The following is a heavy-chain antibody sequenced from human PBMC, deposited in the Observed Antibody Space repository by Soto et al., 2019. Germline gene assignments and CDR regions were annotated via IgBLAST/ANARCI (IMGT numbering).Heavy chain of an antibody. D-gene: IGHD2-15*01. CDR3: ARGRLTTVVVAALSWFDP. Sequence: SETLSLTCAVYGGSFSGYYWSWIRQPPGKGLEWIGEINHSGSTNYNPSLKSRVTISVDTSKNQFSLKLSSVTAADTAVYYCARGRLTTVVVAALSWFDPCGQGTLVTVSS. J-gene: IGHJ5*02. CDR1: GGSFSGYY. V-gene: IGHV4-34*01. CDR2: INHSGST.